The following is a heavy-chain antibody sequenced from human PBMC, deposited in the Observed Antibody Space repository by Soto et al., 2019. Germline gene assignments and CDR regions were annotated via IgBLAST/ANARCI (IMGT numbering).Heavy chain of an antibody. CDR1: GYTFTSYS. Sequence: SVKVSCKXSGYTFTSYSIHWVRQAPGQRLEWVGGIIPIFGTANYAQKFQGRVTITADESTSTSYMEVNNLRSEDTAVYYCAKVRYSSPMGYYYGMDVWGQGTTVTVSS. V-gene: IGHV1-69*13. CDR3: AKVRYSSPMGYYYGMDV. J-gene: IGHJ6*02. CDR2: IIPIFGTA. D-gene: IGHD6-19*01.